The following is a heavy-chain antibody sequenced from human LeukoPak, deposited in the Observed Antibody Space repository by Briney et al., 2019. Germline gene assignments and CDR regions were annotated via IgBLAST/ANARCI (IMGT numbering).Heavy chain of an antibody. V-gene: IGHV3-30-3*01. CDR1: GFTFSSYA. Sequence: GRSLRLSCAASGFTFSSYAMHWVRQAPGKGLEWVAVISYDGSNKYHADSVKGRFTISRDNSKNTLYLQMNSLRAEDTAVYYCARDRYCGGDCYSAYFDYWGQGTLVTVSS. J-gene: IGHJ4*02. D-gene: IGHD2-21*02. CDR2: ISYDGSNK. CDR3: ARDRYCGGDCYSAYFDY.